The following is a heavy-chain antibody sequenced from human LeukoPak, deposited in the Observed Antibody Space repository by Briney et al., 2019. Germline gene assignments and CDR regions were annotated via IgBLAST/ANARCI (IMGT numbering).Heavy chain of an antibody. J-gene: IGHJ4*02. CDR2: IFPGDSDT. Sequence: GESLKIFCKGSGDIITSYWTRWGGQQPGKSLEWMGIIFPGDSDTRYSPSFQGQVTISADKSISTAYLQWSSLKASDTVMYYCARLNGYCSSTSCYGPIDYWGQGTLVTVSS. D-gene: IGHD2-2*01. CDR3: ARLNGYCSSTSCYGPIDY. CDR1: GDIITSYW. V-gene: IGHV5-51*01.